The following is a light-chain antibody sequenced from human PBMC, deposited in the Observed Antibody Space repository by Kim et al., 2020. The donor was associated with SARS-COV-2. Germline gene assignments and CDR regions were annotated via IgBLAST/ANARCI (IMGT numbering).Light chain of an antibody. CDR2: AAS. CDR1: QDIKNY. V-gene: IGKV1-27*01. Sequence: ASVGDRVTITCRASQDIKNYLALYQQKPEKNPKLLVYAASTLQSGVPSRFSGSGSGTDFTLTISSLQPEDVANYYCQKYNNAPLTFGGGTKVDIK. J-gene: IGKJ4*01. CDR3: QKYNNAPLT.